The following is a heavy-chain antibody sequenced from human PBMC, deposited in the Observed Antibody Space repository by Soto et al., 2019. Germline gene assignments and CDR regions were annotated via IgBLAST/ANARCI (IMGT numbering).Heavy chain of an antibody. J-gene: IGHJ4*02. CDR2: ISGSGGST. D-gene: IGHD6-13*01. CDR3: AKDRGSSWYFSTFDY. V-gene: IGHV3-23*01. CDR1: GFTFSSYA. Sequence: GSLRLSCAASGFTFSSYAMSLVRQAPGKGLEWVSAISGSGGSTYYADSVRGRFTISRDNSKNTLYLQMNSLRAEDTAVYYCAKDRGSSWYFSTFDYWGQGTLVTVSS.